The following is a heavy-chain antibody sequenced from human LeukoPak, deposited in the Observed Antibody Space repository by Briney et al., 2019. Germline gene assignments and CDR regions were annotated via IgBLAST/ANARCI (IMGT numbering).Heavy chain of an antibody. J-gene: IGHJ4*02. D-gene: IGHD1-26*01. Sequence: GGSLRLSCAASGFTFSSYSMNWVRQAPGKGLEWVSSISSSSSYIYYADSVKGRFTISRDNAKNSLYLQMNSLRAEDTAVYYCARDPLVGATKPFDYWGQGALVTVSS. V-gene: IGHV3-21*01. CDR3: ARDPLVGATKPFDY. CDR1: GFTFSSYS. CDR2: ISSSSSYI.